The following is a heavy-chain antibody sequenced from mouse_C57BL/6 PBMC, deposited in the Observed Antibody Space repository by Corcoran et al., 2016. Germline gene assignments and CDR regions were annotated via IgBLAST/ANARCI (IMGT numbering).Heavy chain of an antibody. D-gene: IGHD6-1*01. V-gene: IGHV9-3*01. Sequence: QIQLVQSGPELKKPGETVQISCKASGYTFTTYGMSWVKQAPGKGLKWMGWINTYSGVPTYADDFKGRFAFSLETSASTAYLQINNLKNEDTATYFCASGLLFDYWGQGTTLTVSS. J-gene: IGHJ2*01. CDR3: ASGLLFDY. CDR1: GYTFTTYG. CDR2: INTYSGVP.